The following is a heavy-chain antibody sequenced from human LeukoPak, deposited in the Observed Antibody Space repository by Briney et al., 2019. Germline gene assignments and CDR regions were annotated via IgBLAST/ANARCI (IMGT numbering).Heavy chain of an antibody. V-gene: IGHV3-30*02. CDR3: AKDHRNDFWSGFHP. CDR2: IRYDGSNK. CDR1: GFTCSSYG. D-gene: IGHD3-3*01. Sequence: GGSLRLSCAASGFTCSSYGMHWVRQAPGKGLEWVAFIRYDGSNKYYADSVKGRFTISRENSKNTLYLQMNSLRAEDTAVYYCAKDHRNDFWSGFHPWGQGTLVTVSS. J-gene: IGHJ5*02.